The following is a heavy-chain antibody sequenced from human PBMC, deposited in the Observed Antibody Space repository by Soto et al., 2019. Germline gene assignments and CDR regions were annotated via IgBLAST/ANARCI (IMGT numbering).Heavy chain of an antibody. J-gene: IGHJ4*02. CDR1: GYTFTSYY. Sequence: QVQLVQSGAEVKKPGVSVKVSCKAAGYTFTSYYMHWVRQAPGQGLEWMGIINPSGGSTSNAQKFEGRVTMPRDTSTSTVYMELSSLRSEDPAVYYWARAGPDSNYLDYWGQGTLVTVS. CDR3: ARAGPDSNYLDY. V-gene: IGHV1-46*01. D-gene: IGHD4-4*01. CDR2: INPSGGST.